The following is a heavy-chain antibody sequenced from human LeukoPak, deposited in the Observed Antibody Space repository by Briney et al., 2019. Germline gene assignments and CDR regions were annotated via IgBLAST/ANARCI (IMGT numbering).Heavy chain of an antibody. CDR1: GFTFSSYW. Sequence: GGSLRLSCAASGFTFSSYWMSWVRQAPGKGLEWVANIKQDGSETYYVDSVKGRFTISRDNAKNSLYLQMNSLRAEDTAVYYCTRDRGGSYFSYWGQGTLVTVSS. V-gene: IGHV3-7*01. J-gene: IGHJ4*02. CDR3: TRDRGGSYFSY. D-gene: IGHD1-26*01. CDR2: IKQDGSET.